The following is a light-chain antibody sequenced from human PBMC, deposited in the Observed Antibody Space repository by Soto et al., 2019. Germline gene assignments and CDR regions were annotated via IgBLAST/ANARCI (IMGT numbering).Light chain of an antibody. CDR3: QQYYSYPQT. CDR1: QGISSY. Sequence: AIRMTQSPSSLSASTGARVTITCRASQGISSYLAWYQQKPGKAPKLLIYAASTLQSGVPSRSSGSGSGTDFTLTISCLQSEDFATYYCQQYYSYPQTFGQGTKVDIK. V-gene: IGKV1-8*01. CDR2: AAS. J-gene: IGKJ1*01.